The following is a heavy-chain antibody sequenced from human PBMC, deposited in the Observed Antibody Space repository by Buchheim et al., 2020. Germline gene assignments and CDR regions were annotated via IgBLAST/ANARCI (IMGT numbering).Heavy chain of an antibody. D-gene: IGHD6-13*01. CDR3: EKDRDYSRPPYGFDY. Sequence: EVQLLESGGGSLQPGGSLRLSCAASGFTFSRYGMSWVRQAPGKGLEWVSRISESGGNTYYADSVKGRFTISRDNSKNTLYLQMNSLRVEDTAVYYCEKDRDYSRPPYGFDYWGQGTL. J-gene: IGHJ4*02. V-gene: IGHV3-23*01. CDR1: GFTFSRYG. CDR2: ISESGGNT.